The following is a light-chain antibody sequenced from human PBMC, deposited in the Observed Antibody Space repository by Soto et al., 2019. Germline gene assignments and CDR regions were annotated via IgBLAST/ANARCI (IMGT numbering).Light chain of an antibody. CDR2: LDSDGSH. V-gene: IGLV4-69*01. CDR3: QTWGTGIHVV. CDR1: SGHSSYA. J-gene: IGLJ2*01. Sequence: QLVLTQSPSASASLGASVKLTCTLSSGHSSYAIAWHQQQPEKGPRYLMKLDSDGSHTKGDAIPDRFSGSSSGAERYLTISSLQSGDEADYYCQTWGTGIHVVFGGGTKVTVL.